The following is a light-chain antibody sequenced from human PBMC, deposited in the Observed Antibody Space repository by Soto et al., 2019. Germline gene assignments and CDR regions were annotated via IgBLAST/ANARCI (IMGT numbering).Light chain of an antibody. V-gene: IGKV4-1*01. CDR3: QQYYTTLTWT. J-gene: IGKJ1*01. CDR2: WAS. Sequence: DIVMTQSPDSLAVSLGERATINCKSSQSVLYSSNNKNYLAWYQQKPGQPPKLLIYWASTRESGVPDGFSGSGSGTDFPLPISSPQAEDVAFCFSQQYYTTLTWTFGQGTKVEIK. CDR1: QSVLYSSNNKNY.